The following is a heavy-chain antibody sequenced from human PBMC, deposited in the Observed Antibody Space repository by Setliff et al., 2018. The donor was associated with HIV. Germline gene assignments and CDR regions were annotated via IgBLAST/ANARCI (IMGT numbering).Heavy chain of an antibody. CDR2: INHSGST. V-gene: IGHV4-34*01. CDR1: GGSFSGHY. D-gene: IGHD3-22*01. Sequence: SETLSLTCAVYGGSFSGHYWSWIRQPPGKGLEWIGEINHSGSTNYNPSLKSRVTISVDTSKNQFSLKLSSVTAADTAVYYCARRGITMIVAVNWYFDLWGRGTLVTVSS. J-gene: IGHJ2*01. CDR3: ARRGITMIVAVNWYFDL.